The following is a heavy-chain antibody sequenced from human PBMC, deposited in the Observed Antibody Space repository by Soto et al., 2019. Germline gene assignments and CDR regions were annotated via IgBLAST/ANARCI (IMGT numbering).Heavy chain of an antibody. J-gene: IGHJ6*03. CDR2: ITWNSGTI. D-gene: IGHD3-16*01. Sequence: VQLVDSGGGLVQPGRSLRLSCAASGFTFDDYAMHWFRHAPGRGLEWVSRITWNSGTIDYADSVKGRFTISRDNAKNSLYLQMNSLRAEDTALYYCTKSLRLYYIDVWGKGTTVTVSS. CDR3: TKSLRLYYIDV. CDR1: GFTFDDYA. V-gene: IGHV3-9*01.